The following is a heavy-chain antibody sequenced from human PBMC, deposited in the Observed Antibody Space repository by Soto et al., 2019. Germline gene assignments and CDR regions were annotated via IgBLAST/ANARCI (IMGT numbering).Heavy chain of an antibody. V-gene: IGHV4-31*03. CDR3: ARDANTFSSSGGMDV. CDR2: ICYSGST. CDR1: GGSISSGGYY. D-gene: IGHD6-6*01. J-gene: IGHJ6*02. Sequence: QVQLQESGPGLVKPSQTLSLTCTVSGGSISSGGYYWSWIRQHPGKGLEWIGYICYSGSTYYHPSLKSRVTISVDTSKNQFSLKLSSVTAADTAVYYCARDANTFSSSGGMDVWGQGTTVTVSS.